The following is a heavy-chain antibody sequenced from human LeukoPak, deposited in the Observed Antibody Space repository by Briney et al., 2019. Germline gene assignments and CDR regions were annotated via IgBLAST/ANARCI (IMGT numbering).Heavy chain of an antibody. CDR2: IQYSGST. D-gene: IGHD3-22*01. CDR1: GDSVSGISFY. V-gene: IGHV4-61*01. J-gene: IGHJ4*02. Sequence: PSETLSLTCTVSGDSVSGISFYWSWIRQPPGKGLQYIGYIQYSGSTNYNPSLKSRVTISVDTSKNQFSLKLSSVTAADTAVYYCARYYDRSGYWSTPHFDCWGQGTLVTVSS. CDR3: ARYYDRSGYWSTPHFDC.